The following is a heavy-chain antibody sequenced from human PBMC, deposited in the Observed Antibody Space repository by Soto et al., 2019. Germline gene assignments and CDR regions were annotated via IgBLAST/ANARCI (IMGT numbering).Heavy chain of an antibody. V-gene: IGHV4-28*01. CDR2: IYCSGTT. D-gene: IGHD1-26*01. CDR1: GYSISSSNW. J-gene: IGHJ4*02. CDR3: ARREIQGPIDY. Sequence: QVQLQESGPGLVKPSDTLSLTCAVSGYSISSSNWWGWIRQPPGKGLEWIGYIYCSGTTYYNPSLKSRVTMSVDTSKNHFSLKLTSVTAVDTAVYYCARREIQGPIDYWGQGTLVTVSA.